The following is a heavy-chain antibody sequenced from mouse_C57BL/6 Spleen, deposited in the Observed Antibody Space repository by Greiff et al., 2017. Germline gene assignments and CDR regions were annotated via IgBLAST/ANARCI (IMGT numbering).Heavy chain of an antibody. CDR2: IYPGSGST. CDR3: ARDGRGAWVAD. D-gene: IGHD1-1*01. Sequence: QVQLQQSGAELVKPGASVKMSCKASGYTFTSYWITWVKQRPGQGLEWIGDIYPGSGSTNYNEKFKSKATLTVDTSSSTAYMQLSSLTSEDSAVXYCARDGRGAWVADWGQGTLVTVSA. J-gene: IGHJ3*01. V-gene: IGHV1-55*01. CDR1: GYTFTSYW.